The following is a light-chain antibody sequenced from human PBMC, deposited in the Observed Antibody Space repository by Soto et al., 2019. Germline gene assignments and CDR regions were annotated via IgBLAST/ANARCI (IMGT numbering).Light chain of an antibody. V-gene: IGKV1-39*01. Sequence: DIQMTQSPSSLSASVGDRIIITCRASQNINTYLNWYQQKPGKAPNLLIYVASSLQSGVPPRFGGSGSGTDFTLTISSLQPEDFATYYCQQSSTIPLTFGQGTRLEIK. J-gene: IGKJ5*01. CDR2: VAS. CDR1: QNINTY. CDR3: QQSSTIPLT.